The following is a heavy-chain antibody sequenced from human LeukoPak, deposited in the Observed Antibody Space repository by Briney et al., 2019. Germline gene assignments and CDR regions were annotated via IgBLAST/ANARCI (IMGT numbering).Heavy chain of an antibody. CDR2: ISGSGGST. J-gene: IGHJ4*02. D-gene: IGHD1-26*01. CDR3: AKCPSIVGANFDY. Sequence: GGSLVLSCAASGFTFSSYAMSWVRPAPGKGLEWVSAISGSGGSTYYADSVKGRFTISRGNSKNTLYLQMNSLRAEDTVVYYCAKCPSIVGANFDYWGQGTLVTVSS. CDR1: GFTFSSYA. V-gene: IGHV3-23*01.